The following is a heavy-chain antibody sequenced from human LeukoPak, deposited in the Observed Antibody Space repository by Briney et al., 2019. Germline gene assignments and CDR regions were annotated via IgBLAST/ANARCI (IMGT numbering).Heavy chain of an antibody. CDR2: IRFDGSNK. CDR1: GFSFSSYG. Sequence: GRSLRLSCAASGFSFSSYGMHWVRQAPGKGLEWVAFIRFDGSNKYYADSVKGRFTISRDNSKNTLILQMNSLRAEDTAVYYCAKDGRSGYDPRTSNWCDPWGQGTLVIVSS. CDR3: AKDGRSGYDPRTSNWCDP. J-gene: IGHJ5*02. V-gene: IGHV3-30*02. D-gene: IGHD5-12*01.